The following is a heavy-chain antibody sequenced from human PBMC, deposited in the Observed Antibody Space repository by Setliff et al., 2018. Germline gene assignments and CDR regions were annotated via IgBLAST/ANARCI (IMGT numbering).Heavy chain of an antibody. J-gene: IGHJ4*02. Sequence: ASVKVSCKAFGYTFAKYGTSWVRQAPGQGLEWMGWISGYNGYTVYAQKLQGRVTLTTDTSTGTAYMEVRSLRSDDTAQYYCVRAPLESGYNYGQGHYFDYWGQGTLVTVSS. CDR3: VRAPLESGYNYGQGHYFDY. V-gene: IGHV1-18*01. CDR2: ISGYNGYT. D-gene: IGHD5-18*01. CDR1: GYTFAKYG.